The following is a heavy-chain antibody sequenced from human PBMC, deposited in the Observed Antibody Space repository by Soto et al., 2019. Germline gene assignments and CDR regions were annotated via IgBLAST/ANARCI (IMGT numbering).Heavy chain of an antibody. CDR2: IYWDDDK. V-gene: IGHV2-5*02. Sequence: QITLKESGPTLVKPTQTLTLTCTFSGFSLSTSGVGVGWIRQPPGKALEWLALIYWDDDKRYSPSLKSRLTITKDTSKNQVVLTMTNMDPVDTATYYCARRHVLEHCSGGGCSYPVCFDYWGQGTLVTVSS. CDR3: ARRHVLEHCSGGGCSYPVCFDY. D-gene: IGHD2-15*01. CDR1: GFSLSTSGVG. J-gene: IGHJ4*02.